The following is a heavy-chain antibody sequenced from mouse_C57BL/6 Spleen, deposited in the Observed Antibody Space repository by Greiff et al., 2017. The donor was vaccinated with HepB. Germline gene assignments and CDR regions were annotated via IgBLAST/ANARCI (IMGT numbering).Heavy chain of an antibody. Sequence: VQLQQSGAELVKPGASVKLSCTASGFNIKDYYMHWVKQRTEQGLEWIGRIDPEDGETKYAPKFQGQATITADTSSNTAYLQLSSLTSEDTAVYYCASQFITTVVSFDYWGQGTTLTVSS. CDR2: IDPEDGET. V-gene: IGHV14-2*01. CDR3: ASQFITTVVSFDY. J-gene: IGHJ2*01. D-gene: IGHD1-1*01. CDR1: GFNIKDYY.